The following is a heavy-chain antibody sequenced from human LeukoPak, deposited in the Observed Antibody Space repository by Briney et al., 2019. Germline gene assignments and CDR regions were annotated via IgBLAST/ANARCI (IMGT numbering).Heavy chain of an antibody. Sequence: GRSLRLSCAASGFTFSSYAMHWVRQAPGKGLEWVAVISYDGSNKYYADSVKGRFTISRDNSKNTLYLQMNSLRAEDTAVYYCARVRRYCTNGVCYTSSGLDYWGQGTLVTVSS. D-gene: IGHD2-8*01. CDR2: ISYDGSNK. CDR3: ARVRRYCTNGVCYTSSGLDY. J-gene: IGHJ4*02. CDR1: GFTFSSYA. V-gene: IGHV3-30-3*01.